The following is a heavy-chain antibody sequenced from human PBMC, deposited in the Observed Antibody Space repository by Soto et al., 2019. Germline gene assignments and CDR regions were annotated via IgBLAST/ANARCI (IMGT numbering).Heavy chain of an antibody. J-gene: IGHJ3*02. CDR3: ARGRGGWFINQLLNAFDI. CDR2: IYYRGST. V-gene: IGHV4-59*01. CDR1: GGSISSYY. D-gene: IGHD2-2*01. Sequence: QVQLQESGPGLVKPSETLSLTCTVSGGSISSYYWSWIRQPPGKGREWIGYIYYRGSTNYNPSLKSRVTISVDTSKNQFSLKLSSVTAADTAVYYCARGRGGWFINQLLNAFDIWGQGTMVTVSS.